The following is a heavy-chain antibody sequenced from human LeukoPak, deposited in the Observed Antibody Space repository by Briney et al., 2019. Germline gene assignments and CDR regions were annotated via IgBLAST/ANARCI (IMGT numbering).Heavy chain of an antibody. Sequence: ASVKVSCKAFGYTFTSNYMHWVRQAPGQGPEWMGVISPSGGSTTYAQKFQGRVTLTRDMSTSTDYLELSSLRSEDTAVYYCATGLSDTAMVFDYWGQGTLVTVSS. V-gene: IGHV1-46*01. CDR1: GYTFTSNY. CDR2: ISPSGGST. D-gene: IGHD5-18*01. J-gene: IGHJ4*02. CDR3: ATGLSDTAMVFDY.